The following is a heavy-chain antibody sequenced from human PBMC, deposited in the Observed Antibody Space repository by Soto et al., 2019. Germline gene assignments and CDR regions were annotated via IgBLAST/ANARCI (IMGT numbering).Heavy chain of an antibody. CDR2: ISSSSSYI. D-gene: IGHD3-9*01. CDR1: GFTFSSYS. V-gene: IGHV3-21*01. CDR3: ARDKPSLRYFDWSYGMDV. J-gene: IGHJ6*02. Sequence: GGSLRLACAASGFTFSSYSMNWVRQAPGKGLEWVSSISSSSSYIYYADSVKGRFTISRDNAKNSLYLQMNSLRAEDTAVYYCARDKPSLRYFDWSYGMDVWGQGTTVTVSS.